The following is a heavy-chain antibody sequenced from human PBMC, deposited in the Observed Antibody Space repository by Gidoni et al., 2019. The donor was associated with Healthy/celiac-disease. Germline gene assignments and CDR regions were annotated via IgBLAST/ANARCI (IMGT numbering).Heavy chain of an antibody. D-gene: IGHD3-10*01. J-gene: IGHJ6*02. CDR2: IYSGGST. CDR1: GFTVSSNY. V-gene: IGHV3-53*01. CDR3: ARSPRGYYYYGMDV. Sequence: EVQLVESGGGLIQPGGSLRPSGAASGFTVSSNYMSWVRQAPGKGLEWVSVIYSGGSTYYADSVKGRFTISRDNSKNTLYLQMNSLRAEDTAVYYCARSPRGYYYYGMDVWGQGTTVTVSS.